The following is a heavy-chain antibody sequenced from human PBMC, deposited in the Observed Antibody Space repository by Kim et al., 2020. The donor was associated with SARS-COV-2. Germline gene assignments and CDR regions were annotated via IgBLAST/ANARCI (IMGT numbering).Heavy chain of an antibody. D-gene: IGHD3-10*01. J-gene: IGHJ6*02. CDR2: MNPKTGNT. Sequence: ASVKVSCRASGYTFTNYDINWVRQAPGQGLEWMGWMNPKTGNTGYEQKFQGRVTMTRNTSISTAYMEVSSLTSDDTAMYYCACGFGSGFYFYHGLEVWGQ. CDR1: GYTFTNYD. V-gene: IGHV1-8*01. CDR3: ACGFGSGFYFYHGLEV.